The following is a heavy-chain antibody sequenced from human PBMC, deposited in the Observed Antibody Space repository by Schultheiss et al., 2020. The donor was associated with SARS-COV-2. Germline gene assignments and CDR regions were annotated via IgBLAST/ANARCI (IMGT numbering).Heavy chain of an antibody. CDR1: GGSFSGYY. J-gene: IGHJ6*02. CDR2: INHSGST. V-gene: IGHV4-34*01. Sequence: SQTLSLTCAVYGGSFSGYYWSWIRQPPGKGLEWIGEINHSGSTNYNPSLKSRVTISVDTSKNQFSLKLSSVTAADTAVYYCAREWWELQSTYYGMDVWGQGTTVTVSS. D-gene: IGHD1-26*01. CDR3: AREWWELQSTYYGMDV.